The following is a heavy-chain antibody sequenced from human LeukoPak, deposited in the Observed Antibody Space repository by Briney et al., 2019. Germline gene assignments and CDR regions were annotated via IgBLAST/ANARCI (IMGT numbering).Heavy chain of an antibody. CDR2: INPNSGVS. Sequence: GASVKVSCKTSGYTFTGYYMHWVRQAPGQGLEWMGWINPNSGVSNYAQKFQGRVTMTRDTSISTAYMELSRLRSDDTAMYYCARGKCITTSCYMESGFDYWGQGTLVTVSS. V-gene: IGHV1-2*02. J-gene: IGHJ4*02. D-gene: IGHD2-2*02. CDR1: GYTFTGYY. CDR3: ARGKCITTSCYMESGFDY.